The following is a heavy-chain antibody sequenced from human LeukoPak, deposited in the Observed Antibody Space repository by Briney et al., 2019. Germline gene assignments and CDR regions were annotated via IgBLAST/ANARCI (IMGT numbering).Heavy chain of an antibody. J-gene: IGHJ3*02. Sequence: SETLSLTCAVYGGSFSGYYWSWIRQPPGKGLEWIGEINHSGSTSYNPSLKSRVTISVDTSKNQFSLKLSSVTAADTAVYYCARAHYDYVWGSYPNAFDIWGQGTMVTVSS. CDR3: ARAHYDYVWGSYPNAFDI. CDR1: GGSFSGYY. V-gene: IGHV4-34*01. D-gene: IGHD3-16*02. CDR2: INHSGST.